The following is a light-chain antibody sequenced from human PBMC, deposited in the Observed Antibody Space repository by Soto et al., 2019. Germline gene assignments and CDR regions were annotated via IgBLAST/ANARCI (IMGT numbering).Light chain of an antibody. V-gene: IGLV1-44*01. J-gene: IGLJ3*02. CDR2: RNN. Sequence: QSALIQPPSASGTPGQRVSIVCSGSSSNIGSNTVNWYQQFPGTAPKLLFYRNNQRPSGVPARFSVSKSGTSASLAISGLQSEDEADYYCSAWDDNLNAMMFGGGTKVTVL. CDR3: SAWDDNLNAMM. CDR1: SSNIGSNT.